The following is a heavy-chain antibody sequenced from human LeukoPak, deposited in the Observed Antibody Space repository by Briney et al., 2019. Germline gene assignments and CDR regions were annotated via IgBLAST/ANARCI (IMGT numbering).Heavy chain of an antibody. V-gene: IGHV4-34*01. CDR3: ASHNWFDP. CDR1: GGSFSGYY. J-gene: IGHJ5*02. Sequence: SETLSLTRADYGGSFSGYYWSWIRQPPGKGLEWMGEINHSGSTNYNPSLKSRVTISVDASKNQFSLKLSSVSAADTAVYYCASHNWFDPWGQGTLVTVSS. CDR2: INHSGST.